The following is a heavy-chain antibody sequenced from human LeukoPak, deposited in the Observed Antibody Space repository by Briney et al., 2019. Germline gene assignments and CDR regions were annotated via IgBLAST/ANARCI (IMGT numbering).Heavy chain of an antibody. Sequence: PSETLSLTCTLSGGFMRSYYWSWIRQPPGKGLEWIGYIYYSGSTNYNPSLKSRVTISVDTSKNQFSLKLSSVTAADTAVYYCARLPRAARPFDYWGQGTLVTVSP. CDR3: ARLPRAARPFDY. J-gene: IGHJ4*02. D-gene: IGHD6-6*01. V-gene: IGHV4-59*01. CDR2: IYYSGST. CDR1: GGFMRSYY.